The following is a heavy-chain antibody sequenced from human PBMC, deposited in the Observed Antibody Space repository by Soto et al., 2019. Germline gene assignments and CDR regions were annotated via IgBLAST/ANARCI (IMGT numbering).Heavy chain of an antibody. Sequence: QVQLVQSGAEVKKPGSSAKVSCKASGGTFSSYAISWVRQAPGQGLEWMGGIIPIFGTANYAQKFQGRVTITADESTSTAYMELSSLRSEDTAVYSCASERVGYCSSTSCPFDYWGQGTLVTVSS. CDR3: ASERVGYCSSTSCPFDY. D-gene: IGHD2-2*01. V-gene: IGHV1-69*01. CDR2: IIPIFGTA. J-gene: IGHJ4*02. CDR1: GGTFSSYA.